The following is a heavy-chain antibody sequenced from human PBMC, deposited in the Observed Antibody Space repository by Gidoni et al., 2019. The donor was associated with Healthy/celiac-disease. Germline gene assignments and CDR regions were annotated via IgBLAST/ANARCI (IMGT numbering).Heavy chain of an antibody. CDR3: AATRGYSSGWYVGYFDY. J-gene: IGHJ4*02. D-gene: IGHD6-19*01. V-gene: IGHV1-69*04. CDR2: IIPILGIA. Sequence: QVQLVQSGAEVKKPGSSVTVSCKAAGGTFSSYAISWVRQAPGQGLGWMGRIIPILGIANYAQKFQGRVTITADKSTSTAYMELSSLRSEDTAVYYCAATRGYSSGWYVGYFDYWGQGTLVTVSS. CDR1: GGTFSSYA.